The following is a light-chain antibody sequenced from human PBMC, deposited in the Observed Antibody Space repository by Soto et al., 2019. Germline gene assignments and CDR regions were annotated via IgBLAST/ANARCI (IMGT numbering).Light chain of an antibody. CDR2: TNS. V-gene: IGLV1-44*01. CDR3: AAWDYSLSAYV. J-gene: IGLJ1*01. CDR1: SSNIGGSS. Sequence: QSVLTQPPSASGTPEQRVTISCSGSSSNIGGSSVNWYQRLPGTAPKLLIYTNSRRPSGVPDRFSGSKSGTSASLTISGPQPEDEAYYYCAAWDYSLSAYVFGTGTKVTVL.